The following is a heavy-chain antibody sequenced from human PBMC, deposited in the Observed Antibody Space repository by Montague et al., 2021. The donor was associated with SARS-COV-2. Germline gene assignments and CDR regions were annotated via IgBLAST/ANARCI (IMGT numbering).Heavy chain of an antibody. J-gene: IGHJ3*02. CDR2: IYYSGST. V-gene: IGHV4-59*08. Sequence: SETLSLTCTVSGGSISSYYWSWIRQPPGKGLEWIGYIYYSGSTNYNPSLKSRVTISVDTSKNQFSLKLSSVTAADTAVYYCARYPGAFDIWDQGTMVTVSS. CDR1: GGSISSYY. CDR3: ARYPGAFDI.